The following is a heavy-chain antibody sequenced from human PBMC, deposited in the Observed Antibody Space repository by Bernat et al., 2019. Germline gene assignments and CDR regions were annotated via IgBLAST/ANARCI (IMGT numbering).Heavy chain of an antibody. J-gene: IGHJ2*01. CDR1: GGSISSGDYY. CDR3: ARVEATANYWYFDV. V-gene: IGHV4-30-4*01. D-gene: IGHD5-12*01. CDR2: IYYSGST. Sequence: QVQLQESGPGLVKPSQTLSLTCTVSGGSISSGDYYWSWIRQPPGKGLEWIGYIYYSGSTYYNPSLKSRVTISVDTSKNQLSQKLGSVTAADTDVYYYARVEATANYWYFDVWGRGTLVTVSS.